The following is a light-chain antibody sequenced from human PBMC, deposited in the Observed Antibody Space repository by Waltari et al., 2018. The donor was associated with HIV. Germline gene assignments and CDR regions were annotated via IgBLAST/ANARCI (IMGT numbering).Light chain of an antibody. Sequence: DTVMTQSPATLSVSPGERVNLSCRARQGVSINLAWYQQKPGQAPRPLLYGASTRATGIPARFSGSRSRTEFTLTISSLRSEEFAVYYCQQYNKWPPEENTFGQGTRLEI. CDR1: QGVSIN. J-gene: IGKJ2*01. V-gene: IGKV3-15*01. CDR2: GAS. CDR3: QQYNKWPPEENT.